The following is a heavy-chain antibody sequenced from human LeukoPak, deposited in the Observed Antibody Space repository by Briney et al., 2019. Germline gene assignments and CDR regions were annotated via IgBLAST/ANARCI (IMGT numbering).Heavy chain of an antibody. J-gene: IGHJ6*03. CDR2: IIPIFGTA. CDR3: ARAYCSSTSCLNYYYYYMDV. Sequence: ASVKVSCKASGGTFSSYAISWVRQAPGQGPEWMGGIIPIFGTANYAQKFQGRVTITADKSTSTAYMELSSLRSEDTAVYYCARAYCSSTSCLNYYYYYMDVWGKGTTVTVSS. CDR1: GGTFSSYA. V-gene: IGHV1-69*06. D-gene: IGHD2-2*01.